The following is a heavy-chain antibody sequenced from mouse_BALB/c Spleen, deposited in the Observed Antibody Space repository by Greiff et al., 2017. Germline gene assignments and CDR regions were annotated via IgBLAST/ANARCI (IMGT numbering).Heavy chain of an antibody. D-gene: IGHD2-4*01. Sequence: DVKLLESGTVLVRPGASVKMSCKASGYTFTSYGMHWVKQRPGQGLEWIGVIYPGNSDTSYNQKFKGKAKLTAVTSTSTAYMELSSLTNEDSAVYYCTRSGYDYDEGLDYWGQGTSLTVSS. J-gene: IGHJ4*01. CDR1: GYTFTSYG. CDR3: TRSGYDYDEGLDY. V-gene: IGHV1-5*01. CDR2: IYPGNSDT.